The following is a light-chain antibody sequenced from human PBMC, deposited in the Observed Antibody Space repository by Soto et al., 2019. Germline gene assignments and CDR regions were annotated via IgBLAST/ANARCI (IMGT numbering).Light chain of an antibody. V-gene: IGKV2-28*01. CDR1: QSLLHSNGYNY. Sequence: DIVMTQSPLSLPVTPGEPASISCRSSQSLLHSNGYNYLDWYLQRPRQSPQLLIYLGSNRASGVPDRFSGSASGTDFTLKISRVEAEDVGVYYCMQALQTQWTFGQGTKVEIK. CDR3: MQALQTQWT. CDR2: LGS. J-gene: IGKJ1*01.